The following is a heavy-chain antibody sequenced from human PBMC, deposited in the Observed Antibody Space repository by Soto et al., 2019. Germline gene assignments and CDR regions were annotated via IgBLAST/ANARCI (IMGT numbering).Heavy chain of an antibody. CDR2: IIPIFGTA. CDR1: GGTFSSYA. V-gene: IGHV1-69*13. D-gene: IGHD3-10*01. J-gene: IGHJ4*02. Sequence: GASVKVSCKASGGTFSSYAISWVRQAPGQGLEWMGGIIPIFGTANYAQKFQGRVTITADESTSTAYMELSSLRSEDTAVYYCARDKVAGPYGSGSLLSDYWGQGTLVTVSS. CDR3: ARDKVAGPYGSGSLLSDY.